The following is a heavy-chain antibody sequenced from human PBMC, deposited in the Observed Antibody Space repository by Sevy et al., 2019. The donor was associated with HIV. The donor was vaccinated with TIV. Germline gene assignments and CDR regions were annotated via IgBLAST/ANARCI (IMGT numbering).Heavy chain of an antibody. J-gene: IGHJ6*02. CDR2: MNPNSGNT. D-gene: IGHD3-22*01. V-gene: IGHV1-8*01. CDR1: GYTFTSYD. CDR3: ASSTLNYDSSGYYTTSYYYYGMDV. Sequence: GESLKISCKASGYTFTSYDINWVRQATGQGLEWMGWMNPNSGNTGYAQKFQGRVTMTRNTSISTAYMELSSLRSEDTAVYYCASSTLNYDSSGYYTTSYYYYGMDVWGQGTTVIVSS.